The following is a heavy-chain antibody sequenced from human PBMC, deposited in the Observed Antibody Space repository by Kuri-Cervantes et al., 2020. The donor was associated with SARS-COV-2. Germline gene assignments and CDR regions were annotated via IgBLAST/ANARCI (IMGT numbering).Heavy chain of an antibody. CDR1: GFTFSSYA. CDR2: ISGSGGST. CDR3: AKGIAVATGYFDY. Sequence: GESLKISCAASGFTFSSYAMSGVRQAPGKGLEWVSAISGSGGSTYYADSVKGRFTISRDNSKNTLYLQMNSLRAEDTAVYYCAKGIAVATGYFDYWGQGTLVTVSS. J-gene: IGHJ4*02. D-gene: IGHD6-19*01. V-gene: IGHV3-23*01.